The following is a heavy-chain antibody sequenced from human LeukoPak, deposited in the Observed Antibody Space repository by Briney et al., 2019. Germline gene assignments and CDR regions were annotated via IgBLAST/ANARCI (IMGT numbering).Heavy chain of an antibody. CDR2: ISSDGTNK. J-gene: IGHJ6*03. CDR3: AKGGGYEAQYYYYYLDV. D-gene: IGHD5-12*01. V-gene: IGHV3-30*04. CDR1: RFTFRNYA. Sequence: GGSLRLSCAASRFTFRNYAMHWVRQAPGKGLEWVAVISSDGTNKDYADSVKGRFSISRDNSKNTLYLQMNRLRADDTAVYYCAKGGGYEAQYYYYYLDVWGKGTTVTISS.